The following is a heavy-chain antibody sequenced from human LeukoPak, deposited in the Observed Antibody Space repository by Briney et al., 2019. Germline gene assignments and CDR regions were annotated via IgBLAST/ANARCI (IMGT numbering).Heavy chain of an antibody. CDR1: GGTFSSYA. D-gene: IGHD2-8*01. V-gene: IGHV1-69*13. J-gene: IGHJ5*02. CDR3: ARGYCTNGACYTLLVDWFDP. Sequence: GASVKVSCKASGGTFSSYAISWVRQAPGQGLEWMGGIIPIFGTANYAQKFQGRVTITADESTSTAYMELSSLRSEDTAVYYCARGYCTNGACYTLLVDWFDPWGQGTQVTVSS. CDR2: IIPIFGTA.